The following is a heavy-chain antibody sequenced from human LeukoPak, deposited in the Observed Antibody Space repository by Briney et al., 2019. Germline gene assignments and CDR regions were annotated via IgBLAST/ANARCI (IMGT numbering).Heavy chain of an antibody. Sequence: ASVKVSCKASGYTXTSYGISGVRQAPGQGLEWMGWISAYNGNTNYAQKLQGRVTMTTDTSTSTAYMELRSLRSDDTAVYYCARDEAYCGGDCYSDDAFDIWGQGTMVTVSS. CDR3: ARDEAYCGGDCYSDDAFDI. V-gene: IGHV1-18*01. J-gene: IGHJ3*02. CDR1: GYTXTSYG. D-gene: IGHD2-21*02. CDR2: ISAYNGNT.